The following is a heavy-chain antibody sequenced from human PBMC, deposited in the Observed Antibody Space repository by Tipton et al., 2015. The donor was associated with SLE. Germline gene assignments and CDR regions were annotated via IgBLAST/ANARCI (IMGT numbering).Heavy chain of an antibody. CDR1: GGSISSYY. CDR2: IYYSGST. D-gene: IGHD3-3*01. Sequence: LRLSCTVSGGSISSYYWSWIRQPPGKGLEWIGYIYYSGSTNYNPSLKSRVTISVDTSKNQFSLKLSSVTAADTAVYYCAGTYYDFWSGHRNYFDYWGQGPLVTVSS. J-gene: IGHJ4*02. CDR3: AGTYYDFWSGHRNYFDY. V-gene: IGHV4-59*08.